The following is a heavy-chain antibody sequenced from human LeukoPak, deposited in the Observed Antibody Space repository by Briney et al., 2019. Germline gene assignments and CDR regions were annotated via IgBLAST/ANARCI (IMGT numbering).Heavy chain of an antibody. Sequence: SVKVSCKASGGTFSSYTISWVRQAPGQGLEWMGRIIPILGIANYAQKFQGRVTITADKSTSTAYMELSSLRSEDTAVYYCAAGYSSSWFYYWGQGTLVTVSS. CDR1: GGTFSSYT. CDR2: IIPILGIA. V-gene: IGHV1-69*02. D-gene: IGHD6-13*01. J-gene: IGHJ4*02. CDR3: AAGYSSSWFYY.